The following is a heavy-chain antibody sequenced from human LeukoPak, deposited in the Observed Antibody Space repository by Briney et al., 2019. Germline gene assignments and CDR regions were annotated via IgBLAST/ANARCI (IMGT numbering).Heavy chain of an antibody. CDR1: GFTFSRSW. CDR2: IKQDGSEK. V-gene: IGHV3-7*01. D-gene: IGHD3-3*01. J-gene: IGHJ4*02. Sequence: GGSLRLSCAASGFTFSRSWMSWVRQAPGKGLEWVANIKQDGSEKYYVDSVKGRFTISRDNARNSVYLQMNSLRAEDTAVYYCARDHLTTIFGVLIFNAIDFWGQGTWSPSPQ. CDR3: ARDHLTTIFGVLIFNAIDF.